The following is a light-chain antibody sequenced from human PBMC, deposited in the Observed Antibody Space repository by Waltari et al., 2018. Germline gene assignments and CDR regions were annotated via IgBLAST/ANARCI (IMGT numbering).Light chain of an antibody. CDR3: QQYSSYSRT. V-gene: IGKV1-5*03. CDR1: QSMNRW. J-gene: IGKJ2*01. CDR2: KSS. Sequence: IQITQSPSTLSASVGDRVAITCRPRQSMNRWLAWSQQTPGKAPKVLIRKSSFLESGVPSRLIRRGSRTEFYLTIISLQPDDFATYYCQQYSSYSRTFGPGTKLEI.